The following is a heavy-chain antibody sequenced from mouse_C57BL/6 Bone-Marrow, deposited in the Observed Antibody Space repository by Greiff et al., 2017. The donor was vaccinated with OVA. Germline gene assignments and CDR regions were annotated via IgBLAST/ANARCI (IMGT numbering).Heavy chain of an antibody. D-gene: IGHD2-3*01. CDR1: GFTFSDYY. CDR3: ARHGYSYAMDY. CDR2: ISNGGGST. J-gene: IGHJ4*01. Sequence: EVQGVESGGGLVQPGGSLKLSCAASGFTFSDYYMYWVRQTPEKRLEWVAYISNGGGSTYYPDTVKGRFTISRDNAKNTLYLQMSRLKSEDTAMYYCARHGYSYAMDYWGQGTSVTVSS. V-gene: IGHV5-12*01.